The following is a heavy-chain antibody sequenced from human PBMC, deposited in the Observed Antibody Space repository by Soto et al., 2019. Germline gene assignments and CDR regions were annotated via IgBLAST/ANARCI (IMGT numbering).Heavy chain of an antibody. CDR1: GFTFDDYA. V-gene: IGHV3-9*01. CDR2: ISWNSGSI. Sequence: GGSLRLSCAASGFTFDDYAMHWVRHAPGKGLEWVSGISWNSGSIGYADSVKGRFTISRDNAKNSRYRQMNSLGAEDTALYYCTKDIAVAGGGLDYWGQGTLVTVSS. CDR3: TKDIAVAGGGLDY. D-gene: IGHD6-19*01. J-gene: IGHJ4*02.